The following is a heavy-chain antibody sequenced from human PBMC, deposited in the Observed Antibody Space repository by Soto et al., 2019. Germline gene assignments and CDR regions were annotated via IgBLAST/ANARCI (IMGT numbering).Heavy chain of an antibody. Sequence: PGGSLRLSCVASGFNFDDSAMNWVRQVPGKGLEWVSGITWNSGHILYADSVKGRFTISRDNAKKSLYLELNSLRPEDTALYYCAKGRSSMIVVVMDYWGQGILVTVSS. V-gene: IGHV3-9*01. CDR2: ITWNSGHI. D-gene: IGHD3-22*01. CDR3: AKGRSSMIVVVMDY. CDR1: GFNFDDSA. J-gene: IGHJ4*02.